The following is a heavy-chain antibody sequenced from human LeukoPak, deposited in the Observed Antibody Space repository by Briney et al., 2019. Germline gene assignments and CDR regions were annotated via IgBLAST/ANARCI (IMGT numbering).Heavy chain of an antibody. D-gene: IGHD2-15*01. V-gene: IGHV4-4*02. CDR3: AREYCSGGSCYRNWFDP. CDR2: IYHDGTT. CDR1: GGSIISSNW. Sequence: SETLSLTCTVSGGSIISSNWWSWVRQPPGKGLESIGEIYHDGTTNYNPSLKSRVTISADTSKNQFSLKLSSVTAADTAVYYCAREYCSGGSCYRNWFDPWGQGTLVTVSS. J-gene: IGHJ5*02.